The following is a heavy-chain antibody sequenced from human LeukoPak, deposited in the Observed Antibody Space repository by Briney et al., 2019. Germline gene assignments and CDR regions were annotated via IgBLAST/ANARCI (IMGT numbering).Heavy chain of an antibody. D-gene: IGHD3-10*01. J-gene: IGHJ4*02. CDR3: ARGGPIWFGELSRGDFDY. CDR1: GGSISSSSYY. CDR2: IYYSGST. Sequence: PSETLSLTCTVSGGSISSSSYYWGWIRQPPGKGLEWIGSIYYSGSTYYNPSLKSRVTISVDTSKNQFSLKLSSVTAADTAVYYCARGGPIWFGELSRGDFDYWGQGTLVTVSS. V-gene: IGHV4-39*07.